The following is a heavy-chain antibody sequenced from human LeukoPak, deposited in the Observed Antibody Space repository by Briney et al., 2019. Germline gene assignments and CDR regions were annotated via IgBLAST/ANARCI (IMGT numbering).Heavy chain of an antibody. CDR3: AKDTFSGSYFDS. Sequence: GASVKVSCKASGYTFTSYGISWVRQAPGKGLEWVSGISGSGGSTYFADSVKGRFTISRDNSKNTLYLQMNSLRAEDTAVYYCAKDTFSGSYFDSWGQGTLVTVSP. J-gene: IGHJ4*02. D-gene: IGHD1-26*01. V-gene: IGHV3-23*01. CDR2: ISGSGGST. CDR1: GYTFTSYG.